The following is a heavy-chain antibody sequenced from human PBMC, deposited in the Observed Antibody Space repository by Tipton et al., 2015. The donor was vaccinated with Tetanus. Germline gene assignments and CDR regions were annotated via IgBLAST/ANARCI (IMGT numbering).Heavy chain of an antibody. CDR1: GDSVSGYY. CDR2: VYYTGDT. Sequence: TLSLTCTVSGDSVSGYYWSWIRQPPGKGLEWVGYVYYTGDTNYNPSLKSRVTISMDTSKNQLSLKLTSVTAADTAVYYCASMTPVDWYFDLWGRGTLVTVSS. CDR3: ASMTPVDWYFDL. J-gene: IGHJ2*01. D-gene: IGHD4-23*01. V-gene: IGHV4-59*02.